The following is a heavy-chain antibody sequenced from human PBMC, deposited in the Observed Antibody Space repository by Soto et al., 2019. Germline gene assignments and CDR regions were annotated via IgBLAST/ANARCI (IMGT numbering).Heavy chain of an antibody. CDR1: GGSITSGDYY. CDR3: TRGTLGRPNDY. V-gene: IGHV4-30-4*01. CDR2: IYYTGIT. Sequence: QVELQESGPGLVKPSQTLSLTCNVSGGSITSGDYYWSWIRQFPGKGLEWSGYIYYTGITHYNPSLKIRVIISVDTSKNQFSLNLTSVTVADTAVDYCTRGTLGRPNDYWGQGTLVTVSS. D-gene: IGHD7-27*01. J-gene: IGHJ4*02.